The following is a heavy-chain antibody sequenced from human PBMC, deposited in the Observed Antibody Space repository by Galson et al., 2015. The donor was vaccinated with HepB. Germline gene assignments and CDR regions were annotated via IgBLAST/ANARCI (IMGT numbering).Heavy chain of an antibody. V-gene: IGHV3-66*01. J-gene: IGHJ4*02. Sequence: SLRLSCAASGFTVSNNYMSWVRQAPGKGLEWVSLISSGGSTYFADSVKGRFTITRDNSKNTLYLQMNNLRVEDTAVYYCVRADDGAWELQRFDYWGQGTLVTVSS. CDR3: VRADDGAWELQRFDY. CDR1: GFTVSNNY. D-gene: IGHD1-26*01. CDR2: ISSGGST.